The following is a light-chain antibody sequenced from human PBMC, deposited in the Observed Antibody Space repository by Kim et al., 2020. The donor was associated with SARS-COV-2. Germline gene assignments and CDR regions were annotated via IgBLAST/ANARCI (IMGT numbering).Light chain of an antibody. V-gene: IGLV1-44*01. Sequence: PRTIFSCAGSSDIRCCNSVTWYQHLPGTAPRLMIYGDNKRPSGVPDRFSGSKSGATASLAISGLQPEDEADYYCGAWDDSRKGRVFGGGTQLTVL. CDR3: GAWDDSRKGRV. CDR2: GDN. J-gene: IGLJ2*01. CDR1: SDIRCCNS.